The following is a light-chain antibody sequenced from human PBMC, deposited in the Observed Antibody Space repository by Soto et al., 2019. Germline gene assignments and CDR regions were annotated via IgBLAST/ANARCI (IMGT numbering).Light chain of an antibody. CDR1: QSVDSGY. CDR3: QQYVTSPRT. J-gene: IGKJ1*01. V-gene: IGKV3-20*01. Sequence: EIVLTQSPGTLSLSPGQRAALSCRASQSVDSGYLAWYQQKPGQAPRLLIYGASTRATGIPDRFSGSGSGADFTLTISRLEPEDFGVYYCQQYVTSPRTFGQGTKVDIK. CDR2: GAS.